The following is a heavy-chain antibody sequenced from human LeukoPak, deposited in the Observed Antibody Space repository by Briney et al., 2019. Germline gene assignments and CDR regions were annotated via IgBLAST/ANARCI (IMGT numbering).Heavy chain of an antibody. Sequence: PGGSLRLSCAASGFTFSDYDMSWIRQAPGKGLEWIGYIYTSGSTNYNPSLKSRVTISLDTSKNQFSLKLSSVTAADTAVYHCTRETIRFCSDTDCLQGEFWGQGALVTVSS. V-gene: IGHV4-4*08. CDR3: TRETIRFCSDTDCLQGEF. CDR1: GFTFSDYD. D-gene: IGHD2-15*01. J-gene: IGHJ4*02. CDR2: IYTSGST.